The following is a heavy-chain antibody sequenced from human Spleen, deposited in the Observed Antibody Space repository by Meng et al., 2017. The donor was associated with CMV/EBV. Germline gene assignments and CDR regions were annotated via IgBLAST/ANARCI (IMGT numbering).Heavy chain of an antibody. J-gene: IGHJ2*01. D-gene: IGHD6-13*01. Sequence: GGSLKISCEASGFTVSANDMNWVRQAPGKGLEWVSVIYRGGSTYYADSVKGRFTISRDNSKNTLYLQMNSLRTEDTAMYYCASFKQQVEGGMYWYFDLWGRGTLVTVSS. CDR3: ASFKQQVEGGMYWYFDL. CDR1: GFTVSAND. V-gene: IGHV3-66*02. CDR2: IYRGGST.